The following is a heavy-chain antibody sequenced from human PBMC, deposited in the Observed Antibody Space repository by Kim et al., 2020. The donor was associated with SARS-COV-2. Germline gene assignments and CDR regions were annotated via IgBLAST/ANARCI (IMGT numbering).Heavy chain of an antibody. V-gene: IGHV3-30*18. CDR2: ISYEGTNK. CDR3: AKDALNYYGSGRSDYFDS. D-gene: IGHD3-10*01. J-gene: IGHJ4*02. Sequence: GGSLRLSCVASGFTFSTYGMHWVRQAPGKGLEWVAVISYEGTNKYHVDSVQGRFTISRDNSKNTLYLQMNSLRVEDTAVYYCAKDALNYYGSGRSDYFDSWGQGTLVTVSS. CDR1: GFTFSTYG.